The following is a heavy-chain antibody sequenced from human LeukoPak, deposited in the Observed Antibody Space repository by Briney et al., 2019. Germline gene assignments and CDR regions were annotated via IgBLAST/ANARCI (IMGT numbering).Heavy chain of an antibody. V-gene: IGHV1-18*01. J-gene: IGHJ2*01. CDR1: GYTFTNYG. D-gene: IGHD5-24*01. Sequence: GASVKVSCKASGYTFTNYGISWVRQAPGQGLEWMGWISPYNGNADYTQKLQGRVTVTTDTSTTTAYMELRSLRSDVTAVYYCARGWLQPYWYFDLWGRGTLVTVSS. CDR3: ARGWLQPYWYFDL. CDR2: ISPYNGNA.